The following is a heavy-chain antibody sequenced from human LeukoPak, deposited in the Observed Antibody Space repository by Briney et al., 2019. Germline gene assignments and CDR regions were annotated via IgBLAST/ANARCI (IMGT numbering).Heavy chain of an antibody. D-gene: IGHD3-10*01. Sequence: GGSLRLSCAASGFAFSSYGMQWVRQAPGKGLEWVALISYDGSNKYYADSVKGRFTISRDNSKNTLYLQMNSLRAEDTAVYYCARAGDYYGSGSYYDLPPNYFDYWGQGTLVTVSS. CDR3: ARAGDYYGSGSYYDLPPNYFDY. CDR1: GFAFSSYG. J-gene: IGHJ4*02. V-gene: IGHV3-30*19. CDR2: ISYDGSNK.